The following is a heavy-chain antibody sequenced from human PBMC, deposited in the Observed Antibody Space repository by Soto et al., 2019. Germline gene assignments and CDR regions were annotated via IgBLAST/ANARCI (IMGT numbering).Heavy chain of an antibody. CDR1: GFTFSSYA. CDR2: ISYDGSNK. CDR3: ARGEPMADYFDY. V-gene: IGHV3-30-3*01. D-gene: IGHD3-10*01. J-gene: IGHJ4*02. Sequence: QVQLVESGGGVVQPGRSLRLSCAASGFTFSSYAIHWVRQAPGKGLEWVAVISYDGSNKYYADSVKGRFTISRDNSKNTLYLQMNSLRAEDTAVYYCARGEPMADYFDYWGQGTLVTVSS.